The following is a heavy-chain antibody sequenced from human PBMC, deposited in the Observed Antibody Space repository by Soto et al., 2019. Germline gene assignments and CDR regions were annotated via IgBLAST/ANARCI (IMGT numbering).Heavy chain of an antibody. J-gene: IGHJ6*02. D-gene: IGHD5-12*01. V-gene: IGHV3-30*18. Sequence: GGSLRLSCAASGFTFSSYSMNWVRQAPGKGLEWVAFISYDGSNKYYADSVKGRFTISRDNSKNTLYLQMNSLRAEDTAVYYCAKDFSVVATRYYYYGMDVWGQGTTVTVSS. CDR3: AKDFSVVATRYYYYGMDV. CDR2: ISYDGSNK. CDR1: GFTFSSYS.